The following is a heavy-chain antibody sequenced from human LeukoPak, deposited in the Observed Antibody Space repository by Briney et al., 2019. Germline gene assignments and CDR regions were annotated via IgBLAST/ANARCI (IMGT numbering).Heavy chain of an antibody. CDR3: ANGLQLDS. V-gene: IGHV3-48*01. Sequence: GGSLRLSCAASGFTFSSYSMNWVRQAPGKGLEWISYISSSKSTIYADSVEGRFTISRDNAKNSVYLQMNSLRAEATAVYYCANGLQLDSWGQGTLVTVSS. D-gene: IGHD4-11*01. CDR2: ISSSKSTI. J-gene: IGHJ4*02. CDR1: GFTFSSYS.